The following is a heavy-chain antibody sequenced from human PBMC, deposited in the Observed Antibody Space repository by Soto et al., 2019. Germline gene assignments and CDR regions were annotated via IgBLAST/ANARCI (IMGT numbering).Heavy chain of an antibody. CDR2: INAANGDT. D-gene: IGHD3-22*01. CDR3: ARDYFDSSDYTTNWFDP. CDR1: GYTFNKYP. J-gene: IGHJ5*02. V-gene: IGHV1-3*01. Sequence: GASVKVSCKASGYTFNKYPMHWVRQAPGQGLEWMGWINAANGDTGYSQKFQGRVTLTRDTSASTAYMELTAADTALYYCARDYFDSSDYTTNWFDPWGQGTLVTVSS.